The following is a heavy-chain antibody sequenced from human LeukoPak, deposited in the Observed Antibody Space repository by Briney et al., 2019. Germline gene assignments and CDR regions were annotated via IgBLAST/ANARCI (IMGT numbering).Heavy chain of an antibody. D-gene: IGHD1-1*01. J-gene: IGHJ4*02. V-gene: IGHV4-59*01. CDR3: ARVFRCWKGYKYYFDY. CDR2: IYYSGST. Sequence: SETLSLTYTVSGGSISSYYWSWIRQPPGKGLEWIGYIYYSGSTNYNPSLKSRVTISVDTSKNQFSLKLSSVTAVDTAVYYCARVFRCWKGYKYYFDYWGQGTLVTVSS. CDR1: GGSISSYY.